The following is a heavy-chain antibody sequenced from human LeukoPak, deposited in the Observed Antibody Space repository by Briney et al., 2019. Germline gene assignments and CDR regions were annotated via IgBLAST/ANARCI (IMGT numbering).Heavy chain of an antibody. D-gene: IGHD3-10*01. V-gene: IGHV1-18*01. J-gene: IGHJ4*02. CDR3: AREHPHFGELWNDY. Sequence: ASVKVSCKASGFTFSSYGISWVRQAPGQGLEWRGWIRSSSGNTNYAQKFQDRVTMTTDKSTSTAYMELRSLRSDDTAVYYCAREHPHFGELWNDYWGQGTPVTVSS. CDR1: GFTFSSYG. CDR2: IRSSSGNT.